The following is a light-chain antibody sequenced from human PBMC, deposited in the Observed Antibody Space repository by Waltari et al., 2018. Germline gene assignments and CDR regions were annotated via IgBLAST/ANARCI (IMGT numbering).Light chain of an antibody. Sequence: SSELTQDPAVSVALGQTVRITCQGDSPRSYYASWYQQKPGKAPVLVIYGKNNRPSGIPDRFSGSSSGNTASLTITGAQAEDEADYYCNSRDSSGNHLVFGGGTKLTVL. J-gene: IGLJ2*01. CDR1: SPRSYY. V-gene: IGLV3-19*01. CDR2: GKN. CDR3: NSRDSSGNHLV.